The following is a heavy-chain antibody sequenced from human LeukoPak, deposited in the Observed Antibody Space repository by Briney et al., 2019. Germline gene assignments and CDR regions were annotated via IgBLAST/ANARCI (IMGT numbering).Heavy chain of an antibody. D-gene: IGHD2-15*01. Sequence: SETLSLTCTVSGGSISSGDYYWSWIRQPPGKGLEWIGYIYYSRSTYYNPSLKSRVTISVDTSKNQFSLKLSSVTAADTAVYYCARGRDMGYCSGGSCYPWFDPWGQGTLVTVSS. J-gene: IGHJ5*02. V-gene: IGHV4-30-4*01. CDR1: GGSISSGDYY. CDR3: ARGRDMGYCSGGSCYPWFDP. CDR2: IYYSRST.